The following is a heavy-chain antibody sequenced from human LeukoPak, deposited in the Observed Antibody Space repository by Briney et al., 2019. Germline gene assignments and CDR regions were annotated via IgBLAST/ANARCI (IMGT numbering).Heavy chain of an antibody. CDR2: IIPIFGTA. CDR3: ARERYDSSGYYSLDY. Sequence: ASVKVSCKASGGTFSSYAISWVRRAPGQGLEWMGGIIPIFGTANYAQKFQGRVTITADESTSTAYMELSSLRSEDTAVYYCARERYDSSGYYSLDYWGQGTLVTVSS. V-gene: IGHV1-69*01. D-gene: IGHD3-22*01. CDR1: GGTFSSYA. J-gene: IGHJ4*02.